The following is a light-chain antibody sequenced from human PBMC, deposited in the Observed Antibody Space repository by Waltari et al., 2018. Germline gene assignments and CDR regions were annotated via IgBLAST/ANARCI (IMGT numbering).Light chain of an antibody. V-gene: IGLV6-57*01. J-gene: IGLJ2*01. CDR2: EDN. CDR1: SGSIASNY. Sequence: NFMLTQPHSVSESPGKTVTIPCPRRSGSIASNYVLWYQQPPGSSPTTVIYEDNQRPSGVPDRFSGSIDSSSNSASLTISGLKTEDEADYYCQSYDSSNVVFGGGTKLTVL. CDR3: QSYDSSNVV.